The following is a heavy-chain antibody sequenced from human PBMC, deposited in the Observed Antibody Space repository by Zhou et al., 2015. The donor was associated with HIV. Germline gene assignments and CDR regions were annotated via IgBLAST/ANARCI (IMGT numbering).Heavy chain of an antibody. CDR2: INQDGSET. CDR3: AREVMATNPGPFDY. CDR1: GFDFAAAW. D-gene: IGHD5-24*01. Sequence: DVQLVESGGGLVKPGGSIRLSCAASGFDFAAAWMSWVRQAPGKGLEWVGRINQDGSETYYVDSMKGRFTISRVNAKNSLYLQMNSLRAEDTAVYYCAREVMATNPGPFDYWGQGTLVTVSS. J-gene: IGHJ4*02. V-gene: IGHV3-7*01.